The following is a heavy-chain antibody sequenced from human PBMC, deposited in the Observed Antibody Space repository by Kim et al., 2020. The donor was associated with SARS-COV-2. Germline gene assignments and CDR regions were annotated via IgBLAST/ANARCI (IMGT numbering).Heavy chain of an antibody. D-gene: IGHD3-10*01. CDR3: AREGGDYYGMDV. J-gene: IGHJ6*02. V-gene: IGHV3-53*01. Sequence: YEDSVKGRFTISRDNSKNTLYLQMNSLRAEDTAVYYCAREGGDYYGMDVWGQGTTVTVSS.